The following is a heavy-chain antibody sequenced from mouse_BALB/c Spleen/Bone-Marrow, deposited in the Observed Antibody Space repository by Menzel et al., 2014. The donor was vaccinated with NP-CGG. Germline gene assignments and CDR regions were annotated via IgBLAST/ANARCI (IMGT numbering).Heavy chain of an antibody. D-gene: IGHD1-1*01. Sequence: QVQLQQSGAELVKPGASVKLSCKASGYTFSSYCMYWVKQRPGQGLEWIGEINPSNGGTKFNEKFKSKATLTVDKSSSTAYMQLSSLTSEDSAVYYCTRSNYGYWYFDVWGAGTTVTVSS. CDR1: GYTFSSYC. CDR3: TRSNYGYWYFDV. V-gene: IGHV1S81*02. CDR2: INPSNGGT. J-gene: IGHJ1*01.